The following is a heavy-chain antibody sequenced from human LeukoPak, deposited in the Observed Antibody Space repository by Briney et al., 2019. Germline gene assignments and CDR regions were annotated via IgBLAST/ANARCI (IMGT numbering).Heavy chain of an antibody. Sequence: GGSLRLSCTAAGFTFSTYAMGWARQAPGKGLEWVSGIGSSGFDTYYGDSAKGRFTISRDNSKNTVYLQMNSLRAEDTALYYCMRAYTTNGRYSEPWGQGTLVTVSS. V-gene: IGHV3-23*01. CDR3: MRAYTTNGRYSEP. J-gene: IGHJ4*02. CDR2: IGSSGFDT. D-gene: IGHD2-8*01. CDR1: GFTFSTYA.